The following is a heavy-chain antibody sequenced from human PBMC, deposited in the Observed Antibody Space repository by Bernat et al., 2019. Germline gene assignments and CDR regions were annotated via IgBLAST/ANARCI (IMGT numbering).Heavy chain of an antibody. CDR2: IYYSGST. Sequence: QVQLQESGPGLVKPSETLSLTCTVSGGSITSYYWSWIRQPPGKGLEWIGYIYYSGSTKYNPSLKSRVTISVDTSKNQFSLKLSSVTAADTAVYYCARHGSNSSPLDYWGQGTRVTVSS. J-gene: IGHJ4*02. CDR1: GGSITSYY. D-gene: IGHD6-13*01. CDR3: ARHGSNSSPLDY. V-gene: IGHV4-59*08.